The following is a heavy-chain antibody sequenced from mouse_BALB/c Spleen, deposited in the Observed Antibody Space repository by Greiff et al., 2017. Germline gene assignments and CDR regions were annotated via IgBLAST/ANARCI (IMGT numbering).Heavy chain of an antibody. CDR3: ARRRDYYGSSYVAGAMDY. Sequence: VKLMESGAELMKPGASVKISCKATGYTFSSYWIEWVKQRPGHGLEWIGEILPGSGSTNYNEKFKGKATFTADTSSNTAYMQLSSLTSEDSAVYYCARRRDYYGSSYVAGAMDYWGQGTSVTVSS. D-gene: IGHD1-1*01. J-gene: IGHJ4*01. CDR2: ILPGSGST. V-gene: IGHV1-9*01. CDR1: GYTFSSYW.